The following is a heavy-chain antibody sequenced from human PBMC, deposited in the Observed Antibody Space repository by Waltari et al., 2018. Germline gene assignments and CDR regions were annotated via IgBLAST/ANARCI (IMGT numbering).Heavy chain of an antibody. J-gene: IGHJ6*02. V-gene: IGHV4-34*01. CDR2: INHCGVT. CDR1: GGSFRGYY. D-gene: IGHD2-15*01. Sequence: QVQLQQWGAGLLQPSETLSLTCAAYGGSFRGYYWGWVRPSPGKGLEWLGAINHCGVTNRNPSLRSRVGISVDPTKNQCSLKVNSVTAADTAVYYCVRLEDCTGPGGNCYSGDPFALDVWGQGTTVTVSS. CDR3: VRLEDCTGPGGNCYSGDPFALDV.